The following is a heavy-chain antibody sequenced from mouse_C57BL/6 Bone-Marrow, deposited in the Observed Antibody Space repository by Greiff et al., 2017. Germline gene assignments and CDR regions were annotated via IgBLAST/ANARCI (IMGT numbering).Heavy chain of an antibody. CDR3: ARVRVYYYGSSFDWFAY. CDR1: GYTFTSYG. CDR2: IYPRSGNT. D-gene: IGHD1-1*01. Sequence: QVQLQQSGAELARPGASVKLSCKASGYTFTSYGISWVKQRTGQGLEWIGEIYPRSGNTYYNEKFKGKATLTADKSSSTAYMELRSLTSEDSAVYFCARVRVYYYGSSFDWFAYWGQGTLVTVSA. V-gene: IGHV1-81*01. J-gene: IGHJ3*01.